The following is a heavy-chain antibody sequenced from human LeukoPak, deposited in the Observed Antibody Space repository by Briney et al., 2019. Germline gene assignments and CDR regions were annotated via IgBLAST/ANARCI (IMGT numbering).Heavy chain of an antibody. Sequence: GGSLRLSCAASGFTVSSNYMSWVRQAPGKGLEWVSVIYSGGSTYYADSVKGRFTISRDNSKNTLYLQMNSPRAEDTAVYYCARVGSSWYWFDPWGQGTLVTVSS. V-gene: IGHV3-66*01. CDR2: IYSGGST. CDR3: ARVGSSWYWFDP. J-gene: IGHJ5*02. CDR1: GFTVSSNY. D-gene: IGHD6-13*01.